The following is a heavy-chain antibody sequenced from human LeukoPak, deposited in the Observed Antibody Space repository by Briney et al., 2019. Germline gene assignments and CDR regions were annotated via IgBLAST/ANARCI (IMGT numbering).Heavy chain of an antibody. CDR3: ARDNYGGDDYFDY. CDR2: IYYSGST. V-gene: IGHV4-39*07. CDR1: GGSISSSSYY. J-gene: IGHJ4*02. D-gene: IGHD4-23*01. Sequence: SETLSLTCTVSGGSISSSSYYWGWIRQPPGKGLEWIGSIYYSGSTYYNPSLKSRVTISVDTSKNQFSLKLSSVTAADTAVYYCARDNYGGDDYFDYWGQGTLVTVSS.